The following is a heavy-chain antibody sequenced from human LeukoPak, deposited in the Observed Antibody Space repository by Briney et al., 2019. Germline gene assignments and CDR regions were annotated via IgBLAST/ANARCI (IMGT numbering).Heavy chain of an antibody. CDR1: GVSISSYC. J-gene: IGHJ4*02. V-gene: IGHV4-59*01. Sequence: SETLSLTCTVSGVSISSYCWSWIRQPPGKGLEWIGYIYYSGSTNYNPSLKSRVTISVDTSKNQFSLKLSSVTAADTAVYYCASAVAGTFFDYWGQGTLVTVSS. CDR2: IYYSGST. CDR3: ASAVAGTFFDY. D-gene: IGHD6-19*01.